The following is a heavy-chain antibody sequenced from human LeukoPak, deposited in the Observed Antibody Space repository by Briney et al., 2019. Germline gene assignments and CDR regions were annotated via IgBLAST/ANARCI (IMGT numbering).Heavy chain of an antibody. D-gene: IGHD6-19*01. J-gene: IGHJ4*02. Sequence: ASVKVSCKASGYTFTSYGISWVRQAPGQGLEWMGWISAYNGNTNYARKLQGRVTMTTDTSTSTAYMELRSLRSGDTAVYYCARDSSGWSFDYWGQGTLVTVSS. CDR2: ISAYNGNT. CDR3: ARDSSGWSFDY. V-gene: IGHV1-18*01. CDR1: GYTFTSYG.